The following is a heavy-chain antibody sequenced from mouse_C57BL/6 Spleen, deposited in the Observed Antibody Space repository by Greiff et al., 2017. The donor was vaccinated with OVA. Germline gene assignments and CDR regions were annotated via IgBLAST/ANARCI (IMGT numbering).Heavy chain of an antibody. J-gene: IGHJ2*01. CDR2: IYPGDGDT. Sequence: QVQLQQSGPELVKPGASVKISCKASGYAFSSSWMNWVKQRPGKGLEWIGRIYPGDGDTNYNGKFKGKATLTADKSSSTAYMQLSSLTSEDSAVYFCAKFITTVVEGDYWGKGTTLTVSS. V-gene: IGHV1-82*01. D-gene: IGHD1-1*01. CDR1: GYAFSSSW. CDR3: AKFITTVVEGDY.